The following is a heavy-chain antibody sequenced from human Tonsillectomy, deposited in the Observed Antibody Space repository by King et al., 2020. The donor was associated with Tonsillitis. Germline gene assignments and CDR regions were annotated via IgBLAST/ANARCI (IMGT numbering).Heavy chain of an antibody. CDR3: ARLREITVAGLDYFDY. V-gene: IGHV2-70*11. J-gene: IGHJ4*02. Sequence: TLQESGPALVKPTQTLTLTCTFSGFSLSTSGMCVSWIRQPPGKALEWLGRIDWDDDKYYNTSLKTRLTISKDTSKNQVVLTMTNMDPVDTTTYYCARLREITVAGLDYFDYWGQGILVTVSS. D-gene: IGHD6-19*01. CDR2: IDWDDDK. CDR1: GFSLSTSGMC.